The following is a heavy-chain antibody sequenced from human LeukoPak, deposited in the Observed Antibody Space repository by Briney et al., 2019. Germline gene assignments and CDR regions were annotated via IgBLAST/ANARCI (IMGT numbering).Heavy chain of an antibody. D-gene: IGHD5-18*01. CDR3: ARGPYTAMVGFDY. CDR2: IYHSGST. CDR1: GGSISSGGYS. V-gene: IGHV4-30-2*01. J-gene: IGHJ4*02. Sequence: KSSETLSLTCAVSGGSISSGGYSWSWIRQPPGKGLEWIGYIYHSGSTYYNPSLKSRVTISVDRSKNQFSLKLSSVTAADTAVYYCARGPYTAMVGFDYWGQGTLVTVS.